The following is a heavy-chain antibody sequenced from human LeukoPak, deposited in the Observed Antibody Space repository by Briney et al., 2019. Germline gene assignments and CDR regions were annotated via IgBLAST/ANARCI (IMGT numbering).Heavy chain of an antibody. D-gene: IGHD6-19*01. J-gene: IGHJ4*02. CDR2: IHYTGST. Sequence: ASETLSLTCTVSGGSISSHYWSWIRQPPGKGLEWIGYIHYTGSTYYNSSLKSRVTISIDTSRKQFSLKLISVTAADTAVYYCARDYSSGWFFDYWGQGTLVTVSS. CDR3: ARDYSSGWFFDY. CDR1: GGSISSHY. V-gene: IGHV4-59*11.